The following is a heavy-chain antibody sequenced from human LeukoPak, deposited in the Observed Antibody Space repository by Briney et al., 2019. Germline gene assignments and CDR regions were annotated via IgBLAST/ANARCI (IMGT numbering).Heavy chain of an antibody. CDR1: GYTFTSYG. V-gene: IGHV1-18*01. D-gene: IGHD2-15*01. Sequence: ASVKVFCKASGYTFTSYGISWVRQAPGQGLEWMGWISVYNGNTNYAQKFQGRVTMTTDTSTSTAYMELRSLRSDDTAVYYCARVAVAASSWSDPWGQGTLVTVSS. CDR3: ARVAVAASSWSDP. CDR2: ISVYNGNT. J-gene: IGHJ5*02.